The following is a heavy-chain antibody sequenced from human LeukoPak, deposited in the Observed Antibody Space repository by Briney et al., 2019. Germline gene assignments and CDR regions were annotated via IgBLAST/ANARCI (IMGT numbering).Heavy chain of an antibody. CDR3: ARDQVGAPHY. J-gene: IGHJ4*02. D-gene: IGHD1-26*01. V-gene: IGHV4-59*01. CDR2: IYYSGST. CDR1: GGSISSYY. Sequence: SETLSLTCTVSGGSISSYYWSWIRQPPGKGLEWIGYIYYSGSTNYNPSLKSRVTISVDTSKNQFSLKLSSVTAADTAVYYCARDQVGAPHYWGQGTLVTVSP.